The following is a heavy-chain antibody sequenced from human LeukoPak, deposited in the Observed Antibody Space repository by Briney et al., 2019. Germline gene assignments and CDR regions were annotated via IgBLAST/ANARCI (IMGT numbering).Heavy chain of an antibody. CDR2: INHSGST. J-gene: IGHJ4*02. Sequence: SETLSLTCAVYGGSFSGYYWSWIRQPPGKGLEWIGEINHSGSTNYNPSLKSRVTISVDTSKNQFSLKLSSVTAADTAVYYCARGNWGFSFDYWGQGTLVTVSS. CDR1: GGSFSGYY. D-gene: IGHD7-27*01. V-gene: IGHV4-34*01. CDR3: ARGNWGFSFDY.